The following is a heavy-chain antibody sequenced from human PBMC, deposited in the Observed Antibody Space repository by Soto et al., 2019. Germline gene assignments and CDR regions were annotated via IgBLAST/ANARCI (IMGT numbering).Heavy chain of an antibody. CDR3: ARSVFITMVLGVINYYAMDF. CDR1: GFTFSNYA. V-gene: IGHV3-30-3*01. Sequence: QVQLVESGGGVGQPGRSLRLSCAASGFTFSNYAMHWVRQAPGKGLEWVAVISYDGSNRFYADSVKGRFTISRDNSKNTLYRQMNSLRAEDTAVFFCARSVFITMVLGVINYYAMDFWGQGTTVTVSS. CDR2: ISYDGSNR. D-gene: IGHD3-10*01. J-gene: IGHJ6*02.